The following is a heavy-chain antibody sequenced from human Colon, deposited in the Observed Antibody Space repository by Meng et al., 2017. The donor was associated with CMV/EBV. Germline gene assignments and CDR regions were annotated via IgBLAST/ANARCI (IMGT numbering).Heavy chain of an antibody. CDR2: INPNSGGT. J-gene: IGHJ5*02. CDR3: ARAPYNWNDEGWFDP. V-gene: IGHV1-2*02. CDR1: GYTFTGYY. Sequence: QGQLWQSGAEAKMVEASVKVSFKASGYTFTGYYMHCVRQAPGQGLEWMGWINPNSGGTNYAQKFQGRVTMTRDTSISTAYMELSRLRSDDTAVYYCARAPYNWNDEGWFDPWGQGTLVTVSS. D-gene: IGHD1-20*01.